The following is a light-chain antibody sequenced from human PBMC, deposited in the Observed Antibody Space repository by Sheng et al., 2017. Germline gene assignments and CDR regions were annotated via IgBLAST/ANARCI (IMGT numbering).Light chain of an antibody. Sequence: DIQLTQSPSFVSASVGDTVTITCRASQDIRSSLAWYQQKRGCPKLLINSASTLQRGVPSRFSGSGSGTEFTLTISSLQPEDFATYYCQQVNDYPITFGQGTRLDNK. CDR3: QQVNDYPIT. CDR2: SAS. V-gene: IGKV1-9*01. J-gene: IGKJ5*01. CDR1: QDIRSS.